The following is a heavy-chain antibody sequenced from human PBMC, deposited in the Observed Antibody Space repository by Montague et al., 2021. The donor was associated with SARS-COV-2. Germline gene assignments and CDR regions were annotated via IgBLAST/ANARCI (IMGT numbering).Heavy chain of an antibody. CDR2: ISYDGSNK. D-gene: IGHD3-22*01. J-gene: IGHJ5*02. Sequence: SLRLSCAASGFTFSSYAMHWVRLAPGKGLEWVAVISYDGSNKYYADSVKGRFTISRDNSKNTLYLQMNSLRAEDTAVYYCARDRRYYDSSVYPGVAYNWFDPWGQGTLVTVSS. CDR3: ARDRRYYDSSVYPGVAYNWFDP. V-gene: IGHV3-30-3*01. CDR1: GFTFSSYA.